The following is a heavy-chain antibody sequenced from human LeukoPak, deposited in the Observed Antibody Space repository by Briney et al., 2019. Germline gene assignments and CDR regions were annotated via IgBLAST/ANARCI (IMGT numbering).Heavy chain of an antibody. J-gene: IGHJ4*02. D-gene: IGHD3-22*01. Sequence: ASVKVSCKASGGTFSSYAINWVRQATGQGLEWMGWMNPNSGNTGYAQKFQGRVTMTRNTSISTAYMELSSLRSEDTAVYYCARGVTYYYDKIPDYWGQGTLVTVSS. CDR1: GGTFSSYA. CDR2: MNPNSGNT. CDR3: ARGVTYYYDKIPDY. V-gene: IGHV1-8*02.